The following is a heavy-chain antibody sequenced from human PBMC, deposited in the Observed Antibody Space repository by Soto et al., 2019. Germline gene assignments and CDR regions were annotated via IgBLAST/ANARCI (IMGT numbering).Heavy chain of an antibody. CDR2: IYYSGST. V-gene: IGHV4-31*03. CDR3: ASWDQLLYYFDY. Sequence: SETLSLTCTVSGGSISSGGYYWSWIRQHPGNGLEWIGYIYYSGSTYYNPSLKSRVTISVDTSKNQFSLKLSSVTAADTAVYYCASWDQLLYYFDYWGQGTLVTVSS. J-gene: IGHJ4*02. D-gene: IGHD1-26*01. CDR1: GGSISSGGYY.